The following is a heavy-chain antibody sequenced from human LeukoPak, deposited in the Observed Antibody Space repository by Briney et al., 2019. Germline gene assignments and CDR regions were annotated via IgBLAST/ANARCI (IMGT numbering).Heavy chain of an antibody. V-gene: IGHV3-48*02. J-gene: IGHJ4*02. Sequence: GGSLRLSCAASGFTFSRYSMNWVRQAPGKGLEWVSFISRSSSTIHYADSVKGRFTISRDNAKDSLYLQMNSLRDEDTAVYNCARDRSDYGDYFDYWGQGTLVTVSS. CDR2: ISRSSSTI. CDR3: ARDRSDYGDYFDY. D-gene: IGHD4-17*01. CDR1: GFTFSRYS.